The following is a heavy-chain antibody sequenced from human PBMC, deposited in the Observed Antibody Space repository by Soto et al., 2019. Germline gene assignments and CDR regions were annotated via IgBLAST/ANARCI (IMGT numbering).Heavy chain of an antibody. CDR1: GDSVSSNSAA. J-gene: IGHJ4*02. V-gene: IGHV6-1*01. D-gene: IGHD1-26*01. CDR2: TYYRSKWYS. Sequence: SQTVALTWVTSGDSVSSNSAAWNWIRQSPSRGLEWLGRTYYRSKWYSDYAASVESRITVNPDTSKNHFSLQLNSVTPEDTAVYYCARGERYSGGILGYWDQVTRVTAAS. CDR3: ARGERYSGGILGY.